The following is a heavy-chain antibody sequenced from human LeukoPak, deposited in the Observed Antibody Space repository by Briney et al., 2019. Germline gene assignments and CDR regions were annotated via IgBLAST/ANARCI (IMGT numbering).Heavy chain of an antibody. D-gene: IGHD6-19*01. Sequence: GGSLRLSCAASGFTFSHYGMTWVRQAPGKGLEWVSAISGSGGSTYYAGSVKGRFTISRDNSKNTLYLQMNSLRAEDTAVYYCAREWLVPSSFDYWGQGTLVTVSS. CDR2: ISGSGGST. CDR3: AREWLVPSSFDY. CDR1: GFTFSHYG. V-gene: IGHV3-23*01. J-gene: IGHJ4*02.